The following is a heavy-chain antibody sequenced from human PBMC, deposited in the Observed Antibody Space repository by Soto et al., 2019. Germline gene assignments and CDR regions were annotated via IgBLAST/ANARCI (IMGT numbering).Heavy chain of an antibody. CDR1: DDSSSSGYQ. CDR3: ARETGKVGIFDY. V-gene: IGHV4-38-2*02. Sequence: TLSLTCDVSDDSSSSGYQWGWVRQPPGKGLEWIGSIYHSGTTYYTPSLQSRVSISVDTSKNQFSLKLSSVTAADTAIYSCARETGKVGIFDYWAQGSWVTDPS. D-gene: IGHD1-26*01. J-gene: IGHJ4*02. CDR2: IYHSGTT.